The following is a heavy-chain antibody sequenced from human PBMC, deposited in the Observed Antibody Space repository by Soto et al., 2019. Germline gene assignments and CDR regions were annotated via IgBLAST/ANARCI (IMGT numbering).Heavy chain of an antibody. CDR1: GGTFSSYR. J-gene: IGHJ4*02. CDR2: IVPIYRTA. Sequence: SVKVSCKASGGTFSSYRINWVRQAPGQGLEWVGGIVPIYRTADYAQKFQGRVTITADESARTSYMELRSLKSQDTAVYYCVRGSGAKLISSWGQGTLVTVSS. CDR3: VRGSGAKLISS. D-gene: IGHD6-13*01. V-gene: IGHV1-69*13.